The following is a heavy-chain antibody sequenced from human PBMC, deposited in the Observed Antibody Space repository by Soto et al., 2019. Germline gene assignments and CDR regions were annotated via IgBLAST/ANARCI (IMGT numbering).Heavy chain of an antibody. CDR3: ARPPLPGYSIHFNS. Sequence: CKASGYIFIDYWIGWVRQMPGKGLEWMGIVYPRDSDTRYSPSFQGQVTISADRSTGTAFLQWRSLKASDTALYYCARPPLPGYSIHFNSWGQGTLVTVSS. D-gene: IGHD2-15*01. J-gene: IGHJ4*02. V-gene: IGHV5-51*01. CDR1: GYIFIDYW. CDR2: VYPRDSDT.